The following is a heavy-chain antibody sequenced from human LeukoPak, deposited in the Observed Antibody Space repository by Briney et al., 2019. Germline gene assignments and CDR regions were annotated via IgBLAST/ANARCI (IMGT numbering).Heavy chain of an antibody. CDR3: ARVKALGIVGSTTVLDP. J-gene: IGHJ5*02. Sequence: GASVKVSCKASGYTXTDYYIHWVRQAPGQGLEWMGWINPNSDGINSAQRFQGRVSMTRDTSISTAYMELSRLRSDDTAVYYCARVKALGIVGSTTVLDPWGQGTLVTVSS. CDR1: GYTXTDYY. CDR2: INPNSDGI. D-gene: IGHD1-26*01. V-gene: IGHV1-2*02.